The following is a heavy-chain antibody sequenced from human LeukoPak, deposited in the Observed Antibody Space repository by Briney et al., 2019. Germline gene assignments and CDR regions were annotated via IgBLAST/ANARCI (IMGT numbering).Heavy chain of an antibody. CDR3: ARAPLLMVRGVRG. CDR2: INPNSGGT. CDR1: GYTFTGYY. V-gene: IGHV1-2*02. Sequence: ASVKVSCKASGYTFTGYYMHWVRQAPGQGLEWMGWINPNSGGTNYAQKFQGRVTMTRDTSTSTVYMELSSLRSEDTAVYYCARAPLLMVRGVRGWGQGTLVTVSS. D-gene: IGHD3-10*01. J-gene: IGHJ4*02.